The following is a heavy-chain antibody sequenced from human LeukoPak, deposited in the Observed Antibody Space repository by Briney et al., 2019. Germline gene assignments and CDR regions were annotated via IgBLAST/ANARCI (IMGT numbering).Heavy chain of an antibody. J-gene: IGHJ4*02. CDR1: GYSFTSNY. V-gene: IGHV1-46*01. CDR2: IYPKDGST. CDR3: ARDQEAFDY. Sequence: ASVKVSCKASGYSFTSNYIHWVRQAPGQGLEWMGMIYPKDGSTSYAQKFQGRVTVTRDTSTSTVHMELSGLRSEDTAVYYCARDQEAFDYWGQGTLVTVSS.